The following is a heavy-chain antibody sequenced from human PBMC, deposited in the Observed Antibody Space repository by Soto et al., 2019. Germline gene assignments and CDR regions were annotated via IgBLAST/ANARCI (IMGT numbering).Heavy chain of an antibody. CDR3: AKDGKLHIPPGVDY. CDR2: ISGSGGST. J-gene: IGHJ4*02. D-gene: IGHD1-1*01. CDR1: GFTFSSYA. Sequence: PGGSLRLSCAASGFTFSSYAMTWVRRAPGKGLEWVSSISGSGGSTYYADSVKGRFTISRDNSKNTLYLQMNSLRAEDTAVYFCAKDGKLHIPPGVDYWGQGTLVTVSS. V-gene: IGHV3-23*01.